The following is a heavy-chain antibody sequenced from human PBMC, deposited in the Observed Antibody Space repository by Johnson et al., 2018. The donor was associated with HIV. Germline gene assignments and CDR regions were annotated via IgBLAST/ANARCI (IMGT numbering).Heavy chain of an antibody. D-gene: IGHD3-22*01. Sequence: QVQLVESWGGVVQPGGSLRLSCAASAFTFRSFGMHWVRQAPGKGLQWVAVISYNGTHKYYADPVKGRFTISRDNSKNTLYLQMNSLSAEDTAVYYCARGGLTYYYDSSGYPDAFDIWGQGTMVTVSS. J-gene: IGHJ3*02. V-gene: IGHV3-30*03. CDR1: AFTFRSFG. CDR2: ISYNGTHK. CDR3: ARGGLTYYYDSSGYPDAFDI.